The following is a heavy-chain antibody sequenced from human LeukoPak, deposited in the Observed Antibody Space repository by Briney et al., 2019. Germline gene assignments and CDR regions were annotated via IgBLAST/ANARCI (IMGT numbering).Heavy chain of an antibody. Sequence: PGGSLRLSCAASGFTFSSYEMNWVRQAPGKGLEWVSYISSSGSTIYYADSVKGRFTISRDNAKNSLYLQMNSLRAEDTAVYYCARDPLIAAAEEVDYWGQGTLVTVSS. CDR3: ARDPLIAAAEEVDY. CDR2: ISSSGSTI. D-gene: IGHD6-13*01. V-gene: IGHV3-48*03. CDR1: GFTFSSYE. J-gene: IGHJ4*02.